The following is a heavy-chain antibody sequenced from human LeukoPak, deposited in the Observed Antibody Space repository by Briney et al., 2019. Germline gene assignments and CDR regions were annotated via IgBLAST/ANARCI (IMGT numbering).Heavy chain of an antibody. J-gene: IGHJ4*02. CDR2: IYSGGST. CDR1: GFTVSSNY. Sequence: GGSLRLSCAASGFTVSSNYMSWVRQAPGKGLEWVSVIYSGGSTYYADSVKGRFTISRDNSKNTLYLQMNSLRAEDTAVYYCAKGPDWAVYSSPHPYYFDYWGQGTLVTVSS. D-gene: IGHD6-13*01. V-gene: IGHV3-66*01. CDR3: AKGPDWAVYSSPHPYYFDY.